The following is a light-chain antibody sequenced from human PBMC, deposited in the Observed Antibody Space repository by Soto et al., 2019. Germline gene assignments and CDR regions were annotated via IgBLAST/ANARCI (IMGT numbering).Light chain of an antibody. CDR3: MQSTQLPPT. CDR2: EVS. J-gene: IGKJ5*01. Sequence: DVVMTQTPLSLSVAPGQPASISCKSSQSLLHITGETFLFWCLQKPGQSPQLLIYEVSTRVSGVPDRFSGSGSGTDFTLEISRAETDDVGIYYCMQSTQLPPTFGQGTRLEIK. CDR1: QSLLHITGETF. V-gene: IGKV2D-29*02.